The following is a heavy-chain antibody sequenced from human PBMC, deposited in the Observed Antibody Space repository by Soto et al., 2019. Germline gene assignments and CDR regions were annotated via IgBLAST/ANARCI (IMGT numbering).Heavy chain of an antibody. CDR3: AKYAGNYYHYYYMDV. CDR1: EFTSSRYA. Sequence: EVQLLESGGGLVQPGGSLRLSCAGSEFTSSRYALSWVRQAPGEGLEWVSGISGTGDSTYYADSVKGRFTVSRDNSKNTLYLQMHSLRAEDTAVYYCAKYAGNYYHYYYMDVWGKGTTVIVSS. J-gene: IGHJ6*03. CDR2: ISGTGDST. D-gene: IGHD6-13*01. V-gene: IGHV3-23*01.